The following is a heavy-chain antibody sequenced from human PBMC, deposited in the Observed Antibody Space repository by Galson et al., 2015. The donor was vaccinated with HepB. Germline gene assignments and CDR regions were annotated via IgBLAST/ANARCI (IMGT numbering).Heavy chain of an antibody. CDR2: INPNSGGT. CDR3: ARDSTMIVVVINERDAFDI. V-gene: IGHV1-2*02. J-gene: IGHJ3*02. CDR1: GSTFTGYC. Sequence: SVKVSCKASGSTFTGYCMHWVRQAPGQGLEWMGWINPNSGGTNYAQKFQGRVTMTSDTSISTAYMELSRLRSDDTAVYYCARDSTMIVVVINERDAFDIWGQGTMVTVSS. D-gene: IGHD3-22*01.